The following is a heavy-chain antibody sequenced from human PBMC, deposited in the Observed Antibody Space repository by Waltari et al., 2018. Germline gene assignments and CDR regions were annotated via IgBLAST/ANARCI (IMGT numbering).Heavy chain of an antibody. Sequence: QLQLQESGSGLVKPSQTLSLTCAVSGGSISSGGYSWSWIRQPPGKGLEWIGYIYHSGSTYYNPSLKSRVTRSVDRSKNQFSLKLSSVTAADTAVYYCASSKITGTWDHDAFDIWGQGTMVTVSS. J-gene: IGHJ3*02. V-gene: IGHV4-30-2*01. CDR3: ASSKITGTWDHDAFDI. CDR2: IYHSGST. D-gene: IGHD1-7*01. CDR1: GGSISSGGYS.